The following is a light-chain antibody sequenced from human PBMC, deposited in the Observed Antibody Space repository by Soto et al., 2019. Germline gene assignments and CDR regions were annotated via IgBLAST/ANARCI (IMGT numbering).Light chain of an antibody. CDR2: AAS. CDR1: QSISSISSY. J-gene: IGKJ1*01. V-gene: IGKV1-39*01. CDR3: QQSSSTPLA. Sequence: DIQMTQSPSSLSASVGDRVTITCRASQSISSISSYLNWYQQKPGKAPKLLIYAASSLQSGVPSRFSGSGSGTDFTLTISSLQPEDFATYYCQQSSSTPLAFGQGTKVEIK.